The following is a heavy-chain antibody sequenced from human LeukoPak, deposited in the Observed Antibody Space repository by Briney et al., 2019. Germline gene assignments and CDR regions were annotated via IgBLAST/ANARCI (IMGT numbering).Heavy chain of an antibody. D-gene: IGHD5-18*01. CDR1: GYTFSIYG. V-gene: IGHV1-18*01. CDR3: ARVTHTELSTWFDP. Sequence: GAPVRVSCKASGYTFSIYGFSWVRQAPGQGLEWMGWISVYNGNTNYAQKFQGRVTITADESTTTAYMELSSLRSEDTAVYYCARVTHTELSTWFDPWGQGTLVTVSS. J-gene: IGHJ5*02. CDR2: ISVYNGNT.